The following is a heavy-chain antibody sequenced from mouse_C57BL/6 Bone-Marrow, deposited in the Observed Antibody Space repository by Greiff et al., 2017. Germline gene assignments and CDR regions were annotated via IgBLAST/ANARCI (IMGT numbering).Heavy chain of an antibody. V-gene: IGHV1-81*01. Sequence: VKLMESGAELARPGASVKLSCKASGYTFTSYGISWVKQRTGQGLEWIGEIYPRSGNTYYNEKVKGKATLTADKSSSTAYMELRSLTSEDSAVYFCARQRYGPWFAYWGQGTLVTVSA. CDR3: ARQRYGPWFAY. CDR2: IYPRSGNT. D-gene: IGHD1-1*01. CDR1: GYTFTSYG. J-gene: IGHJ3*01.